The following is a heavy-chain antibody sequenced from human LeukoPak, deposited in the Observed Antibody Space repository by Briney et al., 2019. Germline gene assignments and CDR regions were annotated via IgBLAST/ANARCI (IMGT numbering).Heavy chain of an antibody. V-gene: IGHV3-23*01. CDR2: ISGSGGST. CDR3: AKSPRGYSYGLLDY. J-gene: IGHJ4*02. D-gene: IGHD5-18*01. CDR1: GFTFSSYA. Sequence: GGSLRLSCAASGFTFSSYAMSWVRRAPGKGLEWVSAISGSGGSTYYADSVKGRFTISRDNSKNTLYLQMNSLRAEDTAVYYCAKSPRGYSYGLLDYWGQGTLVTVSS.